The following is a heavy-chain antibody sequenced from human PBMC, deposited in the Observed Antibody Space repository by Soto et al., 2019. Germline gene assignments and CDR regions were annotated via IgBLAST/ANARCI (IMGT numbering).Heavy chain of an antibody. V-gene: IGHV3-48*02. CDR3: ARDRTYYYGSGSYYNPSFDI. CDR1: GFTFSSYS. CDR2: ISSSSSTI. Sequence: EVQLVESGGGLVQPGGSLRLSCAASGFTFSSYSMNWVRQAPGKGLEWVSYISSSSSTIYYADSVKGRFTISRDNAKNSLYLQMNSLRDEDTAVYYCARDRTYYYGSGSYYNPSFDIWGQATMVTVSS. J-gene: IGHJ3*02. D-gene: IGHD3-10*01.